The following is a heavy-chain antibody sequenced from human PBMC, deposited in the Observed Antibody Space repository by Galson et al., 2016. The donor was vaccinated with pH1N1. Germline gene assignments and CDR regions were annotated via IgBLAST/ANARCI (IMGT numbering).Heavy chain of an antibody. CDR3: AHTLYGDYVDWFDP. J-gene: IGHJ5*02. CDR1: GFSLSTNGVG. CDR2: IYWNDDT. D-gene: IGHD4-17*01. V-gene: IGHV2-5*01. Sequence: PALVKPTQTLTLTCTFSGFSLSTNGVGVGWIRQPPGKALEWLALIYWNDDTRYSPSLKSKLVITKDTSKNQVVLTMTNMDPVDTATYYCAHTLYGDYVDWFDPWGQGTLVTVSS.